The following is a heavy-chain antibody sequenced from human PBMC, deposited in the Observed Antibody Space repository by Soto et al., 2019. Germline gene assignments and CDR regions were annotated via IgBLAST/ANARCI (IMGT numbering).Heavy chain of an antibody. V-gene: IGHV1-46*01. CDR2: INPSGGST. J-gene: IGHJ6*02. CDR3: ARGYVDTALYYYYYGMDV. Sequence: ASVKVSCKASGYTFTSYYMHWVRQAPGQGLEWMGIINPSGGSTSYAQKFQGRVTMTTDTSTSTAYMELRSLRSDDTAVYYCARGYVDTALYYYYYGMDVWGQGTTVTVSS. D-gene: IGHD5-18*01. CDR1: GYTFTSYY.